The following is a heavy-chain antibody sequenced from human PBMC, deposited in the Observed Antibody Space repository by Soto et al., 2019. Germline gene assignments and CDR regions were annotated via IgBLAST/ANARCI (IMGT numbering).Heavy chain of an antibody. CDR1: GYTFTSYA. Sequence: ASVKVSCKASGYTFTSYAMHWVRQAPGQRLEWMGWINAGNGNTKYSQRFQGRVTITRDTSASTAYMELSSLRSEDTAVYYCAREFPQHSSPHGYYYYGMDVWGQGTTVTVSS. V-gene: IGHV1-3*01. J-gene: IGHJ6*02. D-gene: IGHD6-13*01. CDR3: AREFPQHSSPHGYYYYGMDV. CDR2: INAGNGNT.